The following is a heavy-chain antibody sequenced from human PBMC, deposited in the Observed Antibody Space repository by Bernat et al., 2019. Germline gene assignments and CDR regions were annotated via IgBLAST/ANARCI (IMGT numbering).Heavy chain of an antibody. Sequence: EVQLGESGGGLVQPGGSLRLSCAASGFAFSGSAMHWVRQASGKGLEWVGRIRSKANSYATAYAASVKGRFTISRDDSKNTAYLQMNSLKTEDTAVYYCTNDTPGDYWGQGTLVTVSS. CDR3: TNDTPGDY. J-gene: IGHJ4*02. V-gene: IGHV3-73*02. D-gene: IGHD1-1*01. CDR2: IRSKANSYAT. CDR1: GFAFSGSA.